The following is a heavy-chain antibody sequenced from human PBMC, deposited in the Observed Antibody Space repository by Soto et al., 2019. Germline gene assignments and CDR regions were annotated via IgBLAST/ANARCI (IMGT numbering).Heavy chain of an antibody. CDR3: ARDSELGGYFDY. CDR1: GYTFTSYG. J-gene: IGHJ4*02. CDR2: ISAYNGNT. D-gene: IGHD2-15*01. V-gene: IGHV1-18*01. Sequence: ASVKVSCKASGYTFTSYGISWVRQAPGQGLEWMGWISAYNGNTNYAQKLQGRVTMTTDTTTSTAYMELRSLRSDDTAVYYCARDSELGGYFDYWGQGTLVTVSS.